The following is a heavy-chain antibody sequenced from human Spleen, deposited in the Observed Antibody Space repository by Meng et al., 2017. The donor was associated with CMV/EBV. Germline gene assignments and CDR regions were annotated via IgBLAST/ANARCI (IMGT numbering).Heavy chain of an antibody. J-gene: IGHJ3*01. D-gene: IGHD1/OR15-1a*01. V-gene: IGHV1-46*01. CDR1: GYIFTGYY. CDR3: ARQEQLLFGGAFDV. CDR2: VNPRGGDT. Sequence: ASVQVSCKASGYIFTGYYMFWVRQAPGQGLEWVGTVNPRGGDTSNAQEFQGRVTMTRDTSTSTVYIELGSLRSEDTALYYCARQEQLLFGGAFDVWGQGTMVTVSS.